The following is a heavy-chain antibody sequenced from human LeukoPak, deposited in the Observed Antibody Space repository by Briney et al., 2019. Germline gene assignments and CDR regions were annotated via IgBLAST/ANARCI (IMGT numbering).Heavy chain of an antibody. D-gene: IGHD2-2*01. CDR2: IYTSGST. CDR3: AGGYCSSTSCLTDY. CDR1: GGSISSYY. V-gene: IGHV4-4*07. Sequence: PSETLSLTCTVSGGSISSYYWSWIRQPAGKGLEWIGRIYTSGSTNYNPSLKGRVTMSVDTSKNQFSLKLSSVTAADTAVYYCAGGYCSSTSCLTDYWGQGTLVTVSS. J-gene: IGHJ4*02.